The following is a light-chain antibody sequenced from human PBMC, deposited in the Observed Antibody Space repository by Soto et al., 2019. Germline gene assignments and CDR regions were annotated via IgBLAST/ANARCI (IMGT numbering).Light chain of an antibody. Sequence: QSALTQPASVSGSPGQSIAISCTGTSSDVGGYNYVSWYQQHPGKAPKLMIYDVSSRPSGVSNRFSGSKSGNTASLTISGLQAEDEADYYCSSYTTRSTEVFGNGTKLTVL. CDR2: DVS. V-gene: IGLV2-14*01. CDR1: SSDVGGYNY. J-gene: IGLJ1*01. CDR3: SSYTTRSTEV.